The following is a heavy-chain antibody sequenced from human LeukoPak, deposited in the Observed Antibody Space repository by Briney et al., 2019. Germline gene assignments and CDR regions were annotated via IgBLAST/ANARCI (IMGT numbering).Heavy chain of an antibody. J-gene: IGHJ4*02. D-gene: IGHD4-11*01. CDR3: ARDPSRLRGYSNFDC. CDR1: GFTFSSYA. CDR2: ISYDGSNK. Sequence: GGSLRLSCAASGFTFSSYAMHWVRQAPGKGLEWVAVISYDGSNKYYADSVKGRFTISRDNSKNTLYLQMNSLRAEDTAVYYCARDPSRLRGYSNFDCWGQGTLVTVSS. V-gene: IGHV3-30*04.